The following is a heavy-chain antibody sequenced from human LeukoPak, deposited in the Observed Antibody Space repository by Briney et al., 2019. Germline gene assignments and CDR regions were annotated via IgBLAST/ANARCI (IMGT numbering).Heavy chain of an antibody. CDR3: ARQLYYYDSSGYYHRNFDY. V-gene: IGHV4-39*01. CDR2: IYYSGST. J-gene: IGHJ4*02. D-gene: IGHD3-22*01. Sequence: GSLRLSCAASGFTFSNYAMSWVRQAPGKGLEWIGSIYYSGSTYYNPSLKSRVTISVDTSKNQFSLKLSSVTAADTAVYYCARQLYYYDSSGYYHRNFDYWGQGTLVTVSS. CDR1: GFTFSNYA.